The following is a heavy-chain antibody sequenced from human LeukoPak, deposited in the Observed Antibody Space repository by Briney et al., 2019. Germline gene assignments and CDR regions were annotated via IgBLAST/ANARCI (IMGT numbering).Heavy chain of an antibody. Sequence: GGSLRLSCAASGFTFSSYAMSWVRQAPGKGLEWVSAISGSGGSTYYADSVKGRFTISRDNSKNTLYLQMNSLRAEDTAVYYCARAPDYGDYFYYYYGMDVWGQRTTVTVSS. CDR2: ISGSGGST. J-gene: IGHJ6*02. V-gene: IGHV3-23*01. CDR3: ARAPDYGDYFYYYYGMDV. CDR1: GFTFSSYA. D-gene: IGHD4-17*01.